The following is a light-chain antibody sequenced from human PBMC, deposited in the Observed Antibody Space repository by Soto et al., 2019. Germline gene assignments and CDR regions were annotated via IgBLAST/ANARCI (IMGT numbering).Light chain of an antibody. CDR2: DTS. CDR3: QQYNTWRSIS. V-gene: IGKV3-15*01. Sequence: EVVMTQSPATLSSFPGDRVTLSCRSSQSVSNKLGWYQHKPGQAPRLLIYDTSTRAAGTPARFTGSGSGTDFTLTISSLQSEDFAVYYCQQYNTWRSISFGQGTRLEIK. J-gene: IGKJ5*01. CDR1: QSVSNK.